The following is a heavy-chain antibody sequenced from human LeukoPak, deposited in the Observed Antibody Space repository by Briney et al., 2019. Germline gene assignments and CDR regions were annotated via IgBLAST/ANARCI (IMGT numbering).Heavy chain of an antibody. J-gene: IGHJ4*02. CDR2: ISSSSSTI. V-gene: IGHV3-48*01. CDR1: GFTFSSHS. Sequence: PGGSLRLSCAASGFTFSSHSMNWVRQAPGKGLERVSYISSSSSTIYYADSVKGRFTISRDNAKNSLYLQMNSLRAEDTAVYYCARRPNYYGSGSYHHFDYWGQGTLVTVSS. CDR3: ARRPNYYGSGSYHHFDY. D-gene: IGHD3-10*01.